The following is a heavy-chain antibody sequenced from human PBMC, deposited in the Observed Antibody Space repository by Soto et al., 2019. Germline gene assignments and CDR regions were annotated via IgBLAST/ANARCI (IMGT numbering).Heavy chain of an antibody. CDR3: ARDSVAGDYYYYYMDV. V-gene: IGHV4-59*01. J-gene: IGHJ6*03. D-gene: IGHD6-19*01. CDR2: IYYSGST. CDR1: GGSISSYY. Sequence: QVQLQESGPGLVKPSETLSLTCTVSGGSISSYYWSWIRQPPGKGLEWIGYIYYSGSTNYNPSLTSRVTISVDTSKNQFSLKLSSVSAADTAVYYCARDSVAGDYYYYYMDVWGKGTTVTVSS.